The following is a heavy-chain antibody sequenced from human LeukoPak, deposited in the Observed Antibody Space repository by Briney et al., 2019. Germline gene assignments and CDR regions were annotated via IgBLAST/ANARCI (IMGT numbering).Heavy chain of an antibody. V-gene: IGHV4-39*01. D-gene: IGHD3-22*01. CDR1: GGSIRSSSYY. J-gene: IGHJ4*02. CDR3: ARLEYYYDGSGYYPTTNDY. Sequence: SETLSLTCTVSGGSIRSSSYYWGWIRQPPGKGLEWIGSIYYSGSTYYNPSLKSRVTISVDTSKNQFSLKLSSVTAADTAVYYCARLEYYYDGSGYYPTTNDYWGQGTLVTVSS. CDR2: IYYSGST.